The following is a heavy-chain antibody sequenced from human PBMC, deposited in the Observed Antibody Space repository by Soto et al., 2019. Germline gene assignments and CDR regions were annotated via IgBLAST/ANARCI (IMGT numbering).Heavy chain of an antibody. CDR2: INHSGST. D-gene: IGHD2-8*02. CDR3: ARLGTEGYLPDP. Sequence: SETLSLTCAVYGGSFSGYYWSWTRQPPGKGLEWIGEINHSGSTNYDPSLKSRVTISVDTSKNQFSLKLSSVTAADTAVYYCARLGTEGYLPDPWGQGTLVTVS. CDR1: GGSFSGYY. V-gene: IGHV4-34*01. J-gene: IGHJ5*02.